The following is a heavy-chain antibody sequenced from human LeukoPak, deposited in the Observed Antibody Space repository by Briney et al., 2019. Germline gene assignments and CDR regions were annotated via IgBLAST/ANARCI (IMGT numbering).Heavy chain of an antibody. J-gene: IGHJ6*03. D-gene: IGHD3-3*01. V-gene: IGHV4-38-2*02. Sequence: SETLSLTCTVSGYSISSGYYWGWIRQPPGKGLEWIGSIYHSGSTYYNPSLKSRVTISVDTSKNQFSLKLSSVTAADTAVYYCARALFFGVVNRHYYYYYMDVWGKGTTVTVSS. CDR3: ARALFFGVVNRHYYYYYMDV. CDR1: GYSISSGYY. CDR2: IYHSGST.